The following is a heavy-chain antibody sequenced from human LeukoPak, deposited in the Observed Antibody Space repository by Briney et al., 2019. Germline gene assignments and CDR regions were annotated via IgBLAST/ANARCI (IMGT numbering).Heavy chain of an antibody. D-gene: IGHD3-10*01. V-gene: IGHV1-2*02. CDR2: INPNSGGT. CDR1: GYTFSGYY. CDR3: ALIGDHAWFDP. J-gene: IGHJ5*02. Sequence: ASVKVSCKASGYTFSGYYIFWVRRAPGQGLEWMGWINPNSGGTNYAQEFQGRVTMTRDTSITKAYMELSTLRSDDTAVYYCALIGDHAWFDPWGQGTLVTVSS.